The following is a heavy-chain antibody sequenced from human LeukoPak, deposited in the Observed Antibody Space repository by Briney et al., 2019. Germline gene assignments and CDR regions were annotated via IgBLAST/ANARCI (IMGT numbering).Heavy chain of an antibody. V-gene: IGHV1-69*05. D-gene: IGHD2-2*02. J-gene: IGHJ5*02. CDR2: IIPIFGTA. Sequence: SVKVSCKASGGTFSSYAISWVRQAPGQGLEWMGGIIPIFGTANYAQKFQGRVTITTDESTSTAYMELSRLRSDDTAVYYCARGRYCSSTSCYTPYGWFDPWGQGTLVTVSS. CDR3: ARGRYCSSTSCYTPYGWFDP. CDR1: GGTFSSYA.